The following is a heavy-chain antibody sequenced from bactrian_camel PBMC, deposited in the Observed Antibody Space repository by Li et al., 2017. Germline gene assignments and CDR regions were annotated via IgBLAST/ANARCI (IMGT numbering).Heavy chain of an antibody. CDR2: IDTTGST. CDR3: AVVPYRKRCIGAGDVFNWWGPGGVHCDFVGLTLVT. Sequence: VQLVESGGGSVQAGGFLRLSCGVSGYRYSGYCYGWFRQTPGKERERVSSIDTTGSTMYADSVKGRFTVSYDNAKSTLYLQMNNLKPEDTANYTCAVVPYRKRCIGAGDVFNWWGPGGVHCDFVGLTLVTGARGPRSPSP. D-gene: IGHD2*01. J-gene: IGHJ6*01. V-gene: IGHV3S42*01. CDR1: GYRYSGYC.